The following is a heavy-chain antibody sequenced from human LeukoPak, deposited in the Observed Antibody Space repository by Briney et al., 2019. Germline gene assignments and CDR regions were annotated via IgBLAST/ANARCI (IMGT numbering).Heavy chain of an antibody. CDR1: GFTSSSNG. CDR2: IWYDGSKK. V-gene: IGHV3-33*01. D-gene: IGHD6-13*01. J-gene: IGHJ1*01. CDR3: ARSTEQQRAEYFQN. Sequence: PGGSLRLSCAASGFTSSSNGMHWVRQAPGKGLEWVAVIWYDGSKKYYADSVKGRFTISRDNPKNSLFLQMDSESAEHTAVYFCARSTEQQRAEYFQNWGQGTLVTVSS.